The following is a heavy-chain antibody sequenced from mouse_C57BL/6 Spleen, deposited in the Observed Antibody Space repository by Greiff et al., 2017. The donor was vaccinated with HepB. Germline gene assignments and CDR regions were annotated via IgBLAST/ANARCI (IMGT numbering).Heavy chain of an antibody. D-gene: IGHD2-2*01. CDR2: ISYDGSN. CDR3: AVYGYDGFAY. V-gene: IGHV3-6*01. J-gene: IGHJ3*01. Sequence: EVQLQQSGPGLVKPSQSLSLTCSVTGYSITSGYYWNWIRQFPGNKLEWMGYISYDGSNNYNPSLKNRISITRDTSKNQFFLKLNSVTTEDTATYYCAVYGYDGFAYWGQGTLVTVSA. CDR1: GYSITSGYY.